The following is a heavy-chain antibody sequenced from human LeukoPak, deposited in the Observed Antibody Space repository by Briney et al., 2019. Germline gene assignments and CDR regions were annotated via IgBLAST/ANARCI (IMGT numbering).Heavy chain of an antibody. Sequence: GGSLRLSCAASGFRFSDYAFHWLRQAPGKGLEWVAVISYDGSNKYYADSVKGRFTISRGNSKNTLYLQMSSLRAEDTAVYYCARVGVGMYHFDHWGQGTLVTVSS. D-gene: IGHD2-2*01. V-gene: IGHV3-30-3*01. CDR1: GFRFSDYA. J-gene: IGHJ4*02. CDR2: ISYDGSNK. CDR3: ARVGVGMYHFDH.